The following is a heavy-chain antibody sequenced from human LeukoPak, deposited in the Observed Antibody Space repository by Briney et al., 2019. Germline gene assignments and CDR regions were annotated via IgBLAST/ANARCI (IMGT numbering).Heavy chain of an antibody. CDR1: GFTVSSNY. V-gene: IGHV3-53*01. J-gene: IGHJ4*02. CDR3: ARGGSGWHVGSFDY. CDR2: IYSGGST. D-gene: IGHD6-19*01. Sequence: GGSLRLSCAASGFTVSSNYMSWGRQAPGKGLEWVSVIYSGGSTYYADSVKGRFTISRDNSKNTLYLQMNSLRAEDTAVYYCARGGSGWHVGSFDYWGQGTLVTVSS.